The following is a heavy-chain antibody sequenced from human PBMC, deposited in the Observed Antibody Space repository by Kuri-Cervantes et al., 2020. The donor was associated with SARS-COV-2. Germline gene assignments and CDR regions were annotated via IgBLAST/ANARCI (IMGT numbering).Heavy chain of an antibody. CDR2: ISGSGGST. Sequence: GESLKISCAASGFTFSSYAMSWVRQAPGKGLEWVSAISGSGGSTYYADSVKGRFTISRDNSKNTLYLQMNSLRAEDTAVYYCAKDLAVAGMEVYYYYYGMDVWGQGTTVTSP. J-gene: IGHJ6*02. CDR3: AKDLAVAGMEVYYYYYGMDV. D-gene: IGHD6-19*01. V-gene: IGHV3-23*01. CDR1: GFTFSSYA.